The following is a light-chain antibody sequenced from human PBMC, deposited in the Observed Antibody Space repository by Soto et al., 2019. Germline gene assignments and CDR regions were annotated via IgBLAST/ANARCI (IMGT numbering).Light chain of an antibody. Sequence: QSALTQPASVSGSPGQSITISCTGTSSDVGGYTYVSWYQQHPGKAPKLMIYDDSNRPSGVSNRFSGSKSGNTASLTISGLQADDESDYYCSSYTSSSTPYVFGTGTKVTVL. CDR1: SSDVGGYTY. V-gene: IGLV2-14*01. CDR3: SSYTSSSTPYV. J-gene: IGLJ1*01. CDR2: DDS.